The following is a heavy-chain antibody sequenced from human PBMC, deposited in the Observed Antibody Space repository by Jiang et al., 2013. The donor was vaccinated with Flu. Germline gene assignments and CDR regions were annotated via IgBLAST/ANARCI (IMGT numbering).Heavy chain of an antibody. D-gene: IGHD6-13*01. CDR2: ISGSGGST. J-gene: IGHJ6*02. CDR1: GFTFSSYA. V-gene: IGHV3-23*01. CDR3: AKDQYSSSWNYYYYYGMDV. Sequence: GLVQPGGSLRLSCAASGFTFSSYAMSWVRQAPGKGLEWVSAISGSGGSTYYADSVKGRFTISRDNSKNTLYLQMNSLRAEDTAVYYCAKDQYSSSWNYYYYYGMDVWGQGTTVTVSS.